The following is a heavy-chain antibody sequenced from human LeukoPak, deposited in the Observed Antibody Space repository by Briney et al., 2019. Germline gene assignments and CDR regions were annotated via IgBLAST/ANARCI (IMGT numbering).Heavy chain of an antibody. CDR1: GYTFSSYA. Sequence: GGCLRLSYAASGYTFSSYAMHWARQAPGKGLEWGAVISYDGSNKYYADSVKGRFTISRDNSKNTLYLQMNSLRAEDTAVYYCARALKLRRAFDIWGQGTMVTVSS. D-gene: IGHD1-26*01. CDR3: ARALKLRRAFDI. V-gene: IGHV3-30*04. CDR2: ISYDGSNK. J-gene: IGHJ3*02.